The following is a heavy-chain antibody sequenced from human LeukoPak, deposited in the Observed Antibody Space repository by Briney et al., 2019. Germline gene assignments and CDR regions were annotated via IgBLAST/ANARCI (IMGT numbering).Heavy chain of an antibody. CDR1: GGSISSSSYY. CDR2: IYYSGST. Sequence: SETLSLTCTVSGGSISSSSYYWGWIRQPPGKGLEWIGGIYYSGSTYYNPSIKSRVTISVDTSKNQFSLKLSSVTAADTAVYYCARDIVGARWVYYFDYWGQGTLVTVSS. J-gene: IGHJ4*02. CDR3: ARDIVGARWVYYFDY. V-gene: IGHV4-39*07. D-gene: IGHD1-26*01.